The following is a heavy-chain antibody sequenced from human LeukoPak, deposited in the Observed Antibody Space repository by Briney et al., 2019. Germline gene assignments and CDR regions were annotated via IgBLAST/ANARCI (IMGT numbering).Heavy chain of an antibody. CDR1: GFTFSSYS. J-gene: IGHJ6*02. D-gene: IGHD4-17*01. CDR3: ARDVRLRYGMDV. Sequence: GGSLRLSCAASGFTFSSYSMNWVRQAPGKGLEWVSYISSSSTIYYADSVKGRFTISRDNAKNSLYLQMNSLRSDDTAVYYCARDVRLRYGMDVWGQGTTVTVSS. CDR2: ISSSSTI. V-gene: IGHV3-48*01.